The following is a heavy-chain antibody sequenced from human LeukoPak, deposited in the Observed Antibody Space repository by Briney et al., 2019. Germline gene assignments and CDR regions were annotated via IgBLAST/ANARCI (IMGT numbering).Heavy chain of an antibody. Sequence: SQTLSLTCAISGDSVSSNSVAGNWIRQSSSGVLEWLGRTYYRSKWYNGYAVSVKSRISINPDTSKNQFSLQLNSVTPEDTAVYYCARNRGGAIDYWGQGTLVTVSS. CDR3: ARNRGGAIDY. CDR2: TYYRSKWYN. V-gene: IGHV6-1*01. CDR1: GDSVSSNSVA. J-gene: IGHJ4*02.